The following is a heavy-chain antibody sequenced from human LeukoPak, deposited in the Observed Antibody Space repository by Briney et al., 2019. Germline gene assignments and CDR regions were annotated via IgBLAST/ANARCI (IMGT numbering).Heavy chain of an antibody. CDR1: GYTFTSYG. D-gene: IGHD4-23*01. V-gene: IGHV1-18*01. CDR2: ISAYNGNT. Sequence: GASVKVSFKSSGYTFTSYGISWVRQAPGQGLEWMGWISAYNGNTNYAQKLQGRVTMTTDTSTSTAYMELRSLRSDDTAVYYCARGFVGGNPKARACHYMDVWGKGTTVTVSS. CDR3: ARGFVGGNPKARACHYMDV. J-gene: IGHJ6*03.